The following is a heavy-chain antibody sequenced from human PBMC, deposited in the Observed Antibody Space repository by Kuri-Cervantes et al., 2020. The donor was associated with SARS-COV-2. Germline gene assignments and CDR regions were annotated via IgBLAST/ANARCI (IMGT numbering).Heavy chain of an antibody. CDR2: IYPGDSDT. CDR3: ARRAYGEQVDYYYMDV. Sequence: GGSLRLSCKGSGYSFTNYWIGWVRLMPGKGLEWMGIIYPGDSDTRYSPSYQGQVTISADKSISTAFLQWSSLKDSDTAVYYCARRAYGEQVDYYYMDVWGKGTTVTVSS. CDR1: GYSFTNYW. D-gene: IGHD4-17*01. V-gene: IGHV5-51*01. J-gene: IGHJ6*03.